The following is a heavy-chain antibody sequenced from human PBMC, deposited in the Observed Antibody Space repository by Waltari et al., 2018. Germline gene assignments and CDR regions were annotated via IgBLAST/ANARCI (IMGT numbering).Heavy chain of an antibody. CDR1: GFTFSSYE. CDR2: IYYSGST. J-gene: IGHJ4*02. CDR3: ARRWDYDFWSGYYTVFDY. D-gene: IGHD3-3*01. V-gene: IGHV4-59*05. Sequence: VQLVESGGGLVQPGGSLRLSCAASGFTFSSYEMNWIRQPPGKGLEWIGSIYYSGSTYYNPSLKSRVTISVDTSKNQFSLKLSSVTAADTAVYYCARRWDYDFWSGYYTVFDYWGQGTLVTVSS.